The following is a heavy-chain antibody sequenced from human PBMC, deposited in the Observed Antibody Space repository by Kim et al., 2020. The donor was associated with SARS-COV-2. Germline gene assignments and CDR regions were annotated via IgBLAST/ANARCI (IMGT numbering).Heavy chain of an antibody. CDR3: ASDYGGNAGFGY. J-gene: IGHJ4*02. D-gene: IGHD4-17*01. Sequence: NDAQKLQGRVTMTTDTSTSTAYMELRSLRSDDTAVYYCASDYGGNAGFGYWGQGTLVTVSS. V-gene: IGHV1-18*01.